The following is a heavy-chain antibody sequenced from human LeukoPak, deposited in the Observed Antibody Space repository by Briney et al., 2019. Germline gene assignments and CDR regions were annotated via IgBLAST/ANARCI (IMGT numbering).Heavy chain of an antibody. V-gene: IGHV3-21*06. CDR1: GHTFSSYT. Sequence: PGGSLRLSCAASGHTFSSYTVKWVRQAPGGGLEWLSSISSSSRYIYYADSVKGRFTISRDNAKNSLYLQMNSLRAEDTAVYYCARDTYDILTGYYKWAFDIWGQGTMVTVSS. D-gene: IGHD3-9*01. CDR3: ARDTYDILTGYYKWAFDI. J-gene: IGHJ3*02. CDR2: ISSSSRYI.